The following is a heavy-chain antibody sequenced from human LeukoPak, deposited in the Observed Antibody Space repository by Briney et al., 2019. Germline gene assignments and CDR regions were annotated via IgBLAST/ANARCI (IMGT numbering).Heavy chain of an antibody. CDR2: IRYDGSNK. CDR3: AKDPRFARPRDY. CDR1: GFTFSSYG. V-gene: IGHV3-30*02. J-gene: IGHJ4*02. D-gene: IGHD6-6*01. Sequence: PGGSLRLSCAASGFTFSSYGMHWVRQAPGKGLEWVAFIRYDGSNKYYADSVKGRFTISRDNSKNTLYLQMNSLRAEDTAVYYCAKDPRFARPRDYWGQGTLVTVSS.